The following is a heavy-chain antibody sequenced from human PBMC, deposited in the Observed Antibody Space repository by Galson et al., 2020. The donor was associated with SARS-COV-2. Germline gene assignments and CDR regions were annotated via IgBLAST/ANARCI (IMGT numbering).Heavy chain of an antibody. CDR1: GYTLTELS. Sequence: ASVTVSCKVSGYTLTELSMHWVRQAPGKGLEWMGGFDPEDGETIYAQTFQGRVTMTEDTSTDTAYMELSSLRSEDTAVYYCATGSPWGRDNWFDPWGQGTLVTVSS. J-gene: IGHJ5*02. CDR3: ATGSPWGRDNWFDP. D-gene: IGHD7-27*01. V-gene: IGHV1-24*01. CDR2: FDPEDGET.